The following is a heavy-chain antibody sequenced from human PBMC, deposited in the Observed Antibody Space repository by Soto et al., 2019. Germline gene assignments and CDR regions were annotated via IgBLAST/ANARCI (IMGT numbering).Heavy chain of an antibody. Sequence: QVQLQESGPGLVKPSGTLSLTCAVSGGSITSLNWWTWVRQPPGKGLEWIGEVYYTGTLNYNPSLKRRVTMSVDKSMNHFSLKLITGSAADTAVYDCARYFRRSWKIDVWGQGTRGTVSS. CDR1: GGSITSLNW. V-gene: IGHV4-4*02. CDR2: VYYTGTL. D-gene: IGHD3-9*01. CDR3: ARYFRRSWKIDV. J-gene: IGHJ4*02.